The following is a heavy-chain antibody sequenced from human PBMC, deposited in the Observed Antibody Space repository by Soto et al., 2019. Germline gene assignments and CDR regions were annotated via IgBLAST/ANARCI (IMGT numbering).Heavy chain of an antibody. CDR2: TNQHGTII. Sequence: EVHLVESGGGLVQPGGSLRLSCEASGFTFSNYWFHWVRQAPGKGLVWVSRTNQHGTIIDYADFAKGRFTISRDNAKNMLYVERNSLRAGERVLFFCKRDMGGGGGFWGQGTLVTVSS. V-gene: IGHV3-74*01. CDR1: GFTFSNYW. CDR3: KRDMGGGGGF. D-gene: IGHD3-16*01. J-gene: IGHJ4*02.